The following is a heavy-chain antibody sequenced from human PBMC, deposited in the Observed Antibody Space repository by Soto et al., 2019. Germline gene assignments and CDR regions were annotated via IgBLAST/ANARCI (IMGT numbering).Heavy chain of an antibody. D-gene: IGHD3-16*01. CDR1: GYTFTSYD. V-gene: IGHV1-8*01. J-gene: IGHJ4*02. Sequence: ASVKVSCKASGYTFTSYDINWVRQATGQGLEWMGWMNPNSGNTGYAQKFQGRVTMTRNTSISTAYMELSSLRSEDTAVYYCARGNLQGAHFDYWGQGTLVTVSS. CDR2: MNPNSGNT. CDR3: ARGNLQGAHFDY.